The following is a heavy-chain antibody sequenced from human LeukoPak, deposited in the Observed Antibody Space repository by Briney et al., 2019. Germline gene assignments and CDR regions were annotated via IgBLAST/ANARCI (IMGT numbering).Heavy chain of an antibody. Sequence: ASVKVSCKASGYTFTGYYMHWVRQAPGQGLEWMGWINPNSGGTNYAQKLQGRVTMTRDTSISTAYMELSRLRSDDTAVYYCAREEPIAARPDYWGQGTLVTVSS. CDR2: INPNSGGT. D-gene: IGHD6-6*01. CDR3: AREEPIAARPDY. V-gene: IGHV1-2*02. J-gene: IGHJ4*02. CDR1: GYTFTGYY.